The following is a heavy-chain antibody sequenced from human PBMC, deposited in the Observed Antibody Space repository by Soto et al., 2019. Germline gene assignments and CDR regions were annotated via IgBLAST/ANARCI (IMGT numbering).Heavy chain of an antibody. CDR3: ANDIIVIPAGKGLDY. J-gene: IGHJ4*02. D-gene: IGHD2-2*01. V-gene: IGHV1-3*01. CDR1: GYTSTNYC. CDR2: INAGSGNT. Sequence: ASLKVSCNASGYTSTNYCMHWVRQAPGQRLEWMGWINAGSGNTKYSQKFQGRITITRDTSASTVYMELSSLRSEDTAVYYCANDIIVIPAGKGLDYWGQGALVTVSS.